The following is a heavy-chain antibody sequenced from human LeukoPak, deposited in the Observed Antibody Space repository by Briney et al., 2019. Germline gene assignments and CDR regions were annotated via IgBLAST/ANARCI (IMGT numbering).Heavy chain of an antibody. CDR3: AKDGIAVAGTPYYYYYYYMDV. D-gene: IGHD6-19*01. V-gene: IGHV3-43D*03. CDR1: GFTFDDYA. CDR2: ISWDGGST. Sequence: GGSLRLSCAASGFTFDDYAMHWVRQAPGKGLEWVSLISWDGGSTYYADSVKGRFTISRDNSKNSLYLQMNSLRAEDTALYYCAKDGIAVAGTPYYYYYYYMDVWGKGTTVTVSS. J-gene: IGHJ6*03.